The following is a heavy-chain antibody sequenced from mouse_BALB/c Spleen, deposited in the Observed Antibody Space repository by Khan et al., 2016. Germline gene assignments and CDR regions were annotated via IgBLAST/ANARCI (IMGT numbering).Heavy chain of an antibody. J-gene: IGHJ3*01. Sequence: QVQLKESGLGLVAPSQSLSITCTVSGFSLTGFSVNWVRQPPGKALEWLGMIWGDGSTDYNSGLKSRLGFSKDDFKSQDFLRMNSLQTEDTGRYFCASYYDYDGGFAYWGQGTLVTVSA. CDR2: IWGDGST. D-gene: IGHD2-4*01. V-gene: IGHV2-6-7*01. CDR3: ASYYDYDGGFAY. CDR1: GFSLTGFS.